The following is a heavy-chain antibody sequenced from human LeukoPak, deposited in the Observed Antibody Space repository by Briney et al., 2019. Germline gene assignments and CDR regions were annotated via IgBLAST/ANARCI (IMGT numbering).Heavy chain of an antibody. CDR1: GGSISSSSYY. D-gene: IGHD5-12*01. J-gene: IGHJ3*02. Sequence: PSETLSLTCTVSGGSISSSSYYWGWIRQPPGKGLEWIGSIYYSGSTYYNPSLKSRVTISVDTSKNQFSLKLSSVTAADTAVYYCARGTDRVATIEGGDAFDIWGQGTMVTVSS. V-gene: IGHV4-39*07. CDR3: ARGTDRVATIEGGDAFDI. CDR2: IYYSGST.